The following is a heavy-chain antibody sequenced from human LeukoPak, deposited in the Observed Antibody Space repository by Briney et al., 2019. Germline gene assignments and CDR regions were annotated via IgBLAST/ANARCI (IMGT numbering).Heavy chain of an antibody. CDR2: ISWDGGST. J-gene: IGHJ6*03. Sequence: GGSLRLSCAASGFTFADYTMHWVRQAPGKGLEWVSLISWDGGSTYYADSVKGRFTISRDNSKNSLYLQMNSLRTEDTALYYCAKDIGYSSSSYYMDVWGKGTTVTVSS. V-gene: IGHV3-43*01. CDR1: GFTFADYT. D-gene: IGHD6-6*01. CDR3: AKDIGYSSSSYYMDV.